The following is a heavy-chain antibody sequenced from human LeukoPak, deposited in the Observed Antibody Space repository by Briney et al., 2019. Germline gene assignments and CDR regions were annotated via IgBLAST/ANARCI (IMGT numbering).Heavy chain of an antibody. CDR3: VPEEKYSSGWFYFDS. CDR2: IKEDGGVQ. J-gene: IGHJ4*02. D-gene: IGHD6-19*01. V-gene: IGHV3-7*01. CDR1: GFTFDRYW. Sequence: GGSLRLSCVASGFTFDRYWMSWVRQAPGKGLEWLAHIKEDGGVQHYLDPVEGRFTISRDNAKNTLYLQMSSLRAEDTAMYYCVPEEKYSSGWFYFDSWGLGTLVTVSS.